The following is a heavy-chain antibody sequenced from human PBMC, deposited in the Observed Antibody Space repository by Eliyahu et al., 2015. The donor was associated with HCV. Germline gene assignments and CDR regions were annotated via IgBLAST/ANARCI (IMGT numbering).Heavy chain of an antibody. CDR1: GFTFSSYA. CDR3: AKDLDWNSIFDH. V-gene: IGHV3-23*01. J-gene: IGHJ4*02. CDR2: ISGSGGGT. D-gene: IGHD1-7*01. Sequence: EVQLLESGGGLVQPGGSLRLSXAVSGFTFSSYAMSWVRQAPGKGLEWVAAISGSGGGTYYADSVKGRFTISRDNSKNTLYMQMNSLRVEDTAIYYCAKDLDWNSIFDHWGQGTLVAVSS.